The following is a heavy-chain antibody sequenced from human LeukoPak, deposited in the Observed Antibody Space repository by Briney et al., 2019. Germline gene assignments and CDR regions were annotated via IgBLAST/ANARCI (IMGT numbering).Heavy chain of an antibody. CDR3: ASTVGIGLYFDY. Sequence: SETLSLTCTVSGGSIRSDDYYWSWLRQKRGRDREWIVYIFSSGITVDTPSLMSRLTISAHTSKNQFSLKLSSVTAADTAVYFCASTVGIGLYFDYWGQGTLLTVSS. CDR1: GGSIRSDDYY. V-gene: IGHV4-31*03. CDR2: IFSSGIT. J-gene: IGHJ4*02. D-gene: IGHD2-21*01.